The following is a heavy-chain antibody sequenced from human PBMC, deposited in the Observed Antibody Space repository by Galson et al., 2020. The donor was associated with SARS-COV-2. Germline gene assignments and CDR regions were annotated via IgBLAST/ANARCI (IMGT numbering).Heavy chain of an antibody. Sequence: SQASETLSLTCAVYGGSFRGYYWSWIRQPPGKGLEWIGEINQSGSTNYNPSLKNRLTISVDTSKNQFSLNLSSVTAADTAVYYCANSRGYCSSASWESTPWYYGMYLWGQGTTVTVSS. CDR3: ANSRGYCSSASWESTPWYYGMYL. J-gene: IGHJ6*02. CDR1: GGSFRGYY. V-gene: IGHV4-34*01. D-gene: IGHD2-2*01. CDR2: INQSGST.